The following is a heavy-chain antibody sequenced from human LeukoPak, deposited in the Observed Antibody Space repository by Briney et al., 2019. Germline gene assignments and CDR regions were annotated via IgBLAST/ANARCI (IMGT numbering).Heavy chain of an antibody. D-gene: IGHD6-6*01. CDR2: INHSRST. Sequence: SETLSFTCAVYGCSFSGYYWRWIRQPPGKGLEWIGEINHSRSTNYNPSLKSRVTISVESSKKPFSLQRSSVTAADTAVYYCARGARQLVLGIHYYYYYMDVWGKGTTVTVSS. V-gene: IGHV4-34*01. J-gene: IGHJ6*03. CDR1: GCSFSGYY. CDR3: ARGARQLVLGIHYYYYYMDV.